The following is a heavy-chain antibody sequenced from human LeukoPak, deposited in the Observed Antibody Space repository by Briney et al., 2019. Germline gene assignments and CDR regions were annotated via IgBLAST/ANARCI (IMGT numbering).Heavy chain of an antibody. D-gene: IGHD2-2*01. V-gene: IGHV3-74*01. Sequence: PGGSLRLSCAASGFTYSGAWMHWVRQAPGEGLMWVSRINDDGSSTRHADSVKGRFTISRDNAKNTLYLQMNSLRAEDTAVYYCARVSGPGMNEYYHLWGQGTLVTVSS. CDR1: GFTYSGAW. CDR3: ARVSGPGMNEYYHL. CDR2: INDDGSST. J-gene: IGHJ4*02.